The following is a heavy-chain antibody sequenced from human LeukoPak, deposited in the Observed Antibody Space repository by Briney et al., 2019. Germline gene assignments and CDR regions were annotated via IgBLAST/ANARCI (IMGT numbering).Heavy chain of an antibody. CDR2: ISGSGGST. CDR3: AKPRDSSGYYYVPFDY. Sequence: QPGVSLRLSCAASGFTFSSYAMSWVRQAPGKGLEWVSAISGSGGSTYYADSVKGRFTISRDNSKNTLYLQMNSLRAEDTAVYYCAKPRDSSGYYYVPFDYWGQGTLVTVSS. D-gene: IGHD3-22*01. V-gene: IGHV3-23*01. J-gene: IGHJ4*02. CDR1: GFTFSSYA.